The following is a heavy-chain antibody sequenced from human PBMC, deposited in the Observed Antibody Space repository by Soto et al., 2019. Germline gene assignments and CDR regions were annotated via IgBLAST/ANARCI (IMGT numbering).Heavy chain of an antibody. Sequence: ASVKVSCKASGYTFSRYGISWVRQAPGQGLEWMGWVSGYNGDTKYAQKVQGRVTMTIDTSTYTAYMELRSLTSDDTAKYYCAKNGQPPYYYYGMDVWGQGATVTVSS. V-gene: IGHV1-18*01. CDR3: AKNGQPPYYYYGMDV. D-gene: IGHD2-8*01. CDR1: GYTFSRYG. CDR2: VSGYNGDT. J-gene: IGHJ6*02.